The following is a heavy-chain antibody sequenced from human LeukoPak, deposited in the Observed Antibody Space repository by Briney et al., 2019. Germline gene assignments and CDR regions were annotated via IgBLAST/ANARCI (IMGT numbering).Heavy chain of an antibody. Sequence: SETLSLTCSVSGGSISSGSYYWSWLRQPAGMGLEWLGRIYTSGSTNYNPSLKSRVTISVDTSKNQFSLKLSSVTAADTAVYYCAGGYYDSSGYYPDAFDIWGQGTMVTVSS. J-gene: IGHJ3*02. D-gene: IGHD3-22*01. CDR2: IYTSGST. CDR1: GGSISSGSYY. V-gene: IGHV4-61*02. CDR3: AGGYYDSSGYYPDAFDI.